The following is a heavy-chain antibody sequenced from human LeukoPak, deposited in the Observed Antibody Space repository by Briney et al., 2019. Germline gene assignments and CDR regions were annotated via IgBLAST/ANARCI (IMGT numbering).Heavy chain of an antibody. J-gene: IGHJ4*02. D-gene: IGHD6-19*01. Sequence: SETLSLTCTVSGGSISSSSYYWGWIRQPPGKGLEWIGSIYCSGSTYYNPSLKSRVTISVDTSKNQFSLKLSSVTAADTAVYYCARAPSRIAVAGYYFDYWGQGTLVTVSS. CDR3: ARAPSRIAVAGYYFDY. CDR2: IYCSGST. V-gene: IGHV4-39*07. CDR1: GGSISSSSYY.